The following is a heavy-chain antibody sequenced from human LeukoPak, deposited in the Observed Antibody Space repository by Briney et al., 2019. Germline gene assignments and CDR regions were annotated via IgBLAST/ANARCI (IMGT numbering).Heavy chain of an antibody. CDR1: GGSISSYY. J-gene: IGHJ5*02. CDR2: INHSGST. Sequence: SETLSLTCTVSGGSISSYYWSWIRQPPGKGLEWIGEINHSGSTNYNPSLKSRVTISVDTSKNQFSLKLSSVTAADTAVYYCARKGGWTRYNWFDPWGQGTLVTVSS. V-gene: IGHV4-34*01. CDR3: ARKGGWTRYNWFDP. D-gene: IGHD6-19*01.